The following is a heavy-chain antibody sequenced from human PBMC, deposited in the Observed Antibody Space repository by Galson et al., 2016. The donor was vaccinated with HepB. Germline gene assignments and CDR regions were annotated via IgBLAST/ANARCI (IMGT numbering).Heavy chain of an antibody. CDR1: GFTFSSYS. J-gene: IGHJ6*02. D-gene: IGHD6-6*01. V-gene: IGHV3-48*01. CDR2: ISSSSSTI. CDR3: ASLYSSSSNYYYGMDV. Sequence: SLRLSCAASGFTFSSYSMNWVRQAPGKGLEWVSYISSSSSTIYYADSVKGRFTISRDNAKNSLYLQMNSLRAEDTALYYCASLYSSSSNYYYGMDVWGQGTTVTVSS.